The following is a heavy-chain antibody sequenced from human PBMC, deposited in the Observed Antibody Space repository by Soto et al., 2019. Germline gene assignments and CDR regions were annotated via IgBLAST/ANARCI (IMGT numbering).Heavy chain of an antibody. D-gene: IGHD6-19*01. V-gene: IGHV1-8*01. J-gene: IGHJ4*02. CDR1: GYTFSSYD. CDR2: LNPNSGDT. Sequence: QVQLVQSGAEVKKPGASVKVSCKASGYTFSSYDINWVRQATGQGLEWMGWLNPNSGDTGYAQKFQGRGTLTRNTSINTADIALSSLTSDDTAVDYCATSGGGWYLYWGQGTLVTVSS. CDR3: ATSGGGWYLY.